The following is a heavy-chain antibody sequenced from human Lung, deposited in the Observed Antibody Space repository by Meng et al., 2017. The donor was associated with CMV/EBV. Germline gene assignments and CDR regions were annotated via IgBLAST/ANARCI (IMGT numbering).Heavy chain of an antibody. J-gene: IGHJ6*02. Sequence: GGSLRLXCAASGFTFNTYAMHWVRQAPGKGLEWVAVISYDGSNKYTADSVQGRLTISRDNSKNNLYLQMNSLTVEDTAVYYCVRDQGGESMIAVLIERFGMDVWXQRTTVTVSS. V-gene: IGHV3-30-3*01. CDR1: GFTFNTYA. CDR2: ISYDGSNK. CDR3: VRDQGGESMIAVLIERFGMDV. D-gene: IGHD3-22*01.